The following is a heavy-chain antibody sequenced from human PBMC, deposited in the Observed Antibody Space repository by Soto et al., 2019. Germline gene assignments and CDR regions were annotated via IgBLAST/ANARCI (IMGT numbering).Heavy chain of an antibody. Sequence: ASVKVSCKASGYTFSDYFIHWVRQAPGQGLEWMGIIHITTDRTTYKEKFQGRVGFTRDMSTSTVLMEMTSLTSEDTAVYFCARDRGSSGWSYFDLWGR. CDR3: ARDRGSSGWSYFDL. V-gene: IGHV1-46*01. D-gene: IGHD6-19*01. J-gene: IGHJ2*01. CDR2: IHITTDRT. CDR1: GYTFSDYF.